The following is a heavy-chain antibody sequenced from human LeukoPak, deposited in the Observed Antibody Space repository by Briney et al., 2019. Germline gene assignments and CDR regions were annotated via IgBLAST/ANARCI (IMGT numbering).Heavy chain of an antibody. CDR2: ITSSGTYI. V-gene: IGHV3-21*01. CDR1: GFTFSYYN. CDR3: ARDPYSGAYGNDYYYMDV. J-gene: IGHJ6*03. D-gene: IGHD1-26*01. Sequence: TGGSLRLSCAASGFTFSYYNMNWVRQAPGKPMEWVSSITSSGTYIFYADSVKGRFTISRDNAKNSLYLQMDNLGPEDTAVYYCARDPYSGAYGNDYYYMDVWGKGTTVTISS.